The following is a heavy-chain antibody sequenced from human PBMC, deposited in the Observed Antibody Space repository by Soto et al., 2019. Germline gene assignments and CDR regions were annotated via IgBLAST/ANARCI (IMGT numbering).Heavy chain of an antibody. CDR2: ISYDGISK. J-gene: IGHJ4*02. CDR1: GFTFSSYA. CDR3: AKDGYLDTYYFDY. D-gene: IGHD3-9*01. V-gene: IGHV3-30-3*01. Sequence: QVQLVESGGGVVQPGRSLRLSCEASGFTFSSYAMHWVRQAPGKGLEWVAVISYDGISKHYADSVKGRFSISRDDSENTLYVQMNSLRAEDTAVYYCAKDGYLDTYYFDYWGQGTLVTVSS.